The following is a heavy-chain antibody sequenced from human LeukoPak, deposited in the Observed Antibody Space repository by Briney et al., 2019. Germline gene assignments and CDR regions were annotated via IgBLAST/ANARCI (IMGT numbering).Heavy chain of an antibody. CDR3: ARVRAGYCTSTSCYTGMDV. Sequence: GRSLRLSCAASGFTFSSYGMHWVRQAPGKGLEWVALISYDGSNEYYADPVRGRFTISRDNSKFTLYMQMNSLRAEDTAVYYCARVRAGYCTSTSCYTGMDVWGQGTTVTVSS. CDR1: GFTFSSYG. V-gene: IGHV3-30*03. J-gene: IGHJ6*02. CDR2: ISYDGSNE. D-gene: IGHD2-2*01.